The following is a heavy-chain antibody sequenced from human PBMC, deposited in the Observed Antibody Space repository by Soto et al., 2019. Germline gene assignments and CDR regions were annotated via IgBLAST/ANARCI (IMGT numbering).Heavy chain of an antibody. Sequence: QVQLVQSGAEVKKPGASVKVSCKASGYTFTSYGISWVRQAPGLGLEWMGWISAYNGNTNYAQKLQGRVTMTTDTSTSTAYMELRSLRSDDTAVYYCARRQYYDILTGPYYYGMDVWGQGTTVTVSS. V-gene: IGHV1-18*01. CDR2: ISAYNGNT. CDR1: GYTFTSYG. J-gene: IGHJ6*02. CDR3: ARRQYYDILTGPYYYGMDV. D-gene: IGHD3-9*01.